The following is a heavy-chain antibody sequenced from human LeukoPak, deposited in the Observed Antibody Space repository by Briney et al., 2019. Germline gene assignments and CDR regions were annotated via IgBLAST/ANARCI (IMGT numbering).Heavy chain of an antibody. J-gene: IGHJ4*02. V-gene: IGHV3-53*01. CDR1: GFTVSSYY. CDR2: IYSGGST. D-gene: IGHD6-13*01. Sequence: GGSLRLSCAASGFTVSSYYMSWVRQAPGKGLEWVSVIYSGGSTYYADSVKGRFTISRDSSKNTVYLQMNSLRVKDTAMYYCARGITAAGMAFDYWGQGTLVTVSS. CDR3: ARGITAAGMAFDY.